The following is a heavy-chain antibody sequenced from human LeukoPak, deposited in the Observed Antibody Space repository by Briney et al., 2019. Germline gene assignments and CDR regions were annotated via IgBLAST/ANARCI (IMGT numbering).Heavy chain of an antibody. CDR3: TSPAHDFDIWSGYYSL. V-gene: IGHV3-73*01. J-gene: IGHJ4*01. CDR1: GFTFSDSV. CDR2: IRSKTKSGET. Sequence: PGVSLRLSCYVSGFTFSDSVIHWVRHAAGKGLEWVGRIRSKTKSGETAYAASVKGRFTISRDDSKDTAYLQMNSLKPEDTAVYYCTSPAHDFDIWSGYYSLWGHGTQVTVSS. D-gene: IGHD3-3*01.